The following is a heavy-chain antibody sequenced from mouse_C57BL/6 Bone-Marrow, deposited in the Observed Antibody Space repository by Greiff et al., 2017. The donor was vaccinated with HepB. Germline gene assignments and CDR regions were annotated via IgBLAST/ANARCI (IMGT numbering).Heavy chain of an antibody. V-gene: IGHV5-9*01. J-gene: IGHJ3*01. CDR1: GFTFSSYT. CDR3: ARSQLRRFAY. D-gene: IGHD2-4*01. CDR2: ISGGGGNT. Sequence: EVQLVESGGGLVKPGGSLKLSCAASGFTFSSYTMSWVRQTPEKRLEWVATISGGGGNTYYPDSVKGRFTISRDNAKNTLYLQMSSLRSEDTALYYCARSQLRRFAYWGQGTLVTVSA.